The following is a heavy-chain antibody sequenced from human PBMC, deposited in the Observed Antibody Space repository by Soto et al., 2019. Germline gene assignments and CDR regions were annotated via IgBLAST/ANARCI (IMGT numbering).Heavy chain of an antibody. V-gene: IGHV3-30*18. CDR1: GFAFSTYA. CDR3: AKDPGYGDYEDYFDY. J-gene: IGHJ4*02. Sequence: QVQLVESGGGVVQPGRSLRLSCAASGFAFSTYAMHWVRQAPGKGLEWVAVMSYDGSNKYYADSVKGRFTISRDNSKNTLYLQMNSLRTEDTAVYYCAKDPGYGDYEDYFDYWGQGTRVTVSS. CDR2: MSYDGSNK. D-gene: IGHD4-17*01.